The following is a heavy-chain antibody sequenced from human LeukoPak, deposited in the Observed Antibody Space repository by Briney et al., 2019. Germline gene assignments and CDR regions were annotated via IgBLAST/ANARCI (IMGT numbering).Heavy chain of an antibody. Sequence: GGSLRLSCAAPGFTFSSYSMNWVRQAPGKGLEWVSSISSSSSYIYYADSVKGRFTISRDNAKNSLYLQMNSLRAEDTAVYYCAGGLGYCSSTSCPYSDYWGQGTLVTVSS. V-gene: IGHV3-21*01. CDR3: AGGLGYCSSTSCPYSDY. CDR2: ISSSSSYI. CDR1: GFTFSSYS. J-gene: IGHJ4*02. D-gene: IGHD2-2*01.